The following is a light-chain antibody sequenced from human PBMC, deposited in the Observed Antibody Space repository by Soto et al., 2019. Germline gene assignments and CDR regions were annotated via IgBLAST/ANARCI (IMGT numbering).Light chain of an antibody. Sequence: SYELTQPPSVSVSPGQTARITCSGAALPKQYAYWYQQKPGQAPVLVIYKDSERPSGIPERFSGSSSGTTVTLTISGVQTEDEADYHCQSADSSGTYRVFGGGTKLTVL. CDR3: QSADSSGTYRV. CDR2: KDS. J-gene: IGLJ3*02. V-gene: IGLV3-25*03. CDR1: ALPKQY.